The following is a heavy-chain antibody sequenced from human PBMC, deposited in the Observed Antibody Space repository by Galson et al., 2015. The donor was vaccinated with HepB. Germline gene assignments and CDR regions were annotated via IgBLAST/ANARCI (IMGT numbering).Heavy chain of an antibody. CDR1: GFTFSNYA. Sequence: SLRLSCAASGFTFSNYAMSWVRQAPGKGLEWVSAISGSGGTTYYADSVKGQFTISRDNSKNTLYLQMNSLRVEDTAVYYCAKKLELHDWYFDYWGQGTLVTVSS. CDR3: AKKLELHDWYFDY. D-gene: IGHD1-7*01. CDR2: ISGSGGTT. J-gene: IGHJ4*02. V-gene: IGHV3-23*01.